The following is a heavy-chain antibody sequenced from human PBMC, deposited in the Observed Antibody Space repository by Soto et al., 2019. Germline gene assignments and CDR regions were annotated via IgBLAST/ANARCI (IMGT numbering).Heavy chain of an antibody. Sequence: GFLRLSCAASGFTFSSYAMSRFRQAPGKVLEWVSHISCTGGNTRYADSVKGRFSISRDNSKNTLYLQMNSLRVEDTAVYFCANGGTFRHFDYWGQGTLVTVSS. V-gene: IGHV3-23*01. CDR3: ANGGTFRHFDY. CDR2: ISCTGGNT. CDR1: GFTFSSYA. J-gene: IGHJ4*02. D-gene: IGHD3-16*02.